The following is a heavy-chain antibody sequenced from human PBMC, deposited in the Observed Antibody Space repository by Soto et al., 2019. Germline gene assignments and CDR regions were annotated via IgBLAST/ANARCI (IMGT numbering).Heavy chain of an antibody. CDR3: AKKREYYDSSGYYSSLDY. CDR2: ISGSGGST. D-gene: IGHD3-22*01. J-gene: IGHJ4*02. Sequence: EVQVLESGGGLVQPGGSLRLSCAASGFTFSSYAMSWVRQAPGKGLEWVSAISGSGGSTYYADSVKGRFTISRDNSKNTLYLQMNSLRAEDTAVYYCAKKREYYDSSGYYSSLDYWGQGTLVTVSS. V-gene: IGHV3-23*01. CDR1: GFTFSSYA.